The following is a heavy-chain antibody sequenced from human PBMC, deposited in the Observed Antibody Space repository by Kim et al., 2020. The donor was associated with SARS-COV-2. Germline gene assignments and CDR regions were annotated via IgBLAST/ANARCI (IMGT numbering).Heavy chain of an antibody. J-gene: IGHJ6*02. CDR2: ISTSGSTI. CDR3: ARDYAAIDSSGWSPRYYYYGMDV. CDR1: GFTFSTYE. V-gene: IGHV3-48*03. D-gene: IGHD6-19*01. Sequence: GGSLRLSCAASGFTFSTYEMNWVRQAPGKGLEWVSYISTSGSTIYYADSVKGRFIISRDNARNSLYLQMNSLRAEDTAVYYCARDYAAIDSSGWSPRYYYYGMDVWGQGTTVTVSS.